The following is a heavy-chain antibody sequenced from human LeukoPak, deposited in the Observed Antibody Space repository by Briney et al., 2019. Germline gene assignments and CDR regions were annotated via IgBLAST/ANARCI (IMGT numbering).Heavy chain of an antibody. CDR3: ARIGYRSSSLDY. D-gene: IGHD6-13*01. CDR1: GFTFSNYW. J-gene: IGHJ4*02. Sequence: GGSLRLSCAASGFTFSNYWMTWGRQAPGKGLEWVANIKEDGSTRYLVDSVKGRFTISRDNAKNSVYLQMNSLRAEDTAVYYCARIGYRSSSLDYWGQGNLVTVSS. CDR2: IKEDGSTR. V-gene: IGHV3-7*04.